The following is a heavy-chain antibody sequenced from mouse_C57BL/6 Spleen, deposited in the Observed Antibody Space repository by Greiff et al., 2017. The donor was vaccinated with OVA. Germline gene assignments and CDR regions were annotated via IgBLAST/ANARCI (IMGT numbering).Heavy chain of an antibody. CDR1: GFTFSDYG. D-gene: IGHD1-1*01. J-gene: IGHJ4*01. CDR3: ARPTVVDYYAMDY. V-gene: IGHV5-17*01. Sequence: EVKLQESGGGLVKPGASLKLSCAASGFTFSDYGMHWVRQAPEKGLEWVAYISSGSSTTYYADTVKGRFTISRDKAKNTLFLQMTSLRSEDAAMYYCARPTVVDYYAMDYWGQGTSVTVSS. CDR2: ISSGSSTT.